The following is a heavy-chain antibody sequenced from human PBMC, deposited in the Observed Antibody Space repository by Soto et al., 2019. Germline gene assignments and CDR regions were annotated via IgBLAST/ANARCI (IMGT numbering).Heavy chain of an antibody. CDR2: ISGSGGST. CDR3: AKDGNYDILTGYEDYGMDV. CDR1: GFTFSSYA. J-gene: IGHJ6*02. V-gene: IGHV3-23*01. Sequence: HPGGSLRLSCAASGFTFSSYAMSWVRQAPGKGLEWVSAISGSGGSTYYADSVKGRFTISRDNSKNTLYLQMNSLRAEDTAVYYCAKDGNYDILTGYEDYGMDVWGQGTTVTVSS. D-gene: IGHD3-9*01.